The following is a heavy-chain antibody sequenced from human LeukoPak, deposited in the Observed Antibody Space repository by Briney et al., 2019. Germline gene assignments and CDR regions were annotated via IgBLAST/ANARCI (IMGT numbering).Heavy chain of an antibody. D-gene: IGHD1-26*01. V-gene: IGHV4-34*01. J-gene: IGHJ4*02. CDR3: ARDREVGATGYYFDY. CDR2: INHSGST. CDR1: GGSFSGYY. Sequence: PSETLSLTCAVYGGSFSGYYWSWIRQPPGKGLEWIGEINHSGSTNYNPSLKSRVTISVDTSKNQFSLKLSSVTAADTAVYYCARDREVGATGYYFDYWGLGTLVTVSS.